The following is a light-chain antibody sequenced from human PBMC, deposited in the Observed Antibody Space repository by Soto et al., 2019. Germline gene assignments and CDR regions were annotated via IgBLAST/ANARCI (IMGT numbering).Light chain of an antibody. V-gene: IGLV8-61*01. Sequence: QTVVTQEPSFSVSPGRTVTLTCGLSSGSVSTSYYPSCYQQTPGQAPRTLIYSTNTRSSGVPDRFSGSILGNKAALTITGAQADDESDYHCVLYMGSGIWVFGGGTKVTVL. CDR2: STN. J-gene: IGLJ3*02. CDR1: SGSVSTSYY. CDR3: VLYMGSGIWV.